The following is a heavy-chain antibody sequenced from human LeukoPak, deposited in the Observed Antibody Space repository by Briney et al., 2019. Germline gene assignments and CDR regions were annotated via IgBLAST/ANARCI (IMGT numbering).Heavy chain of an antibody. CDR2: ISYDGSNK. D-gene: IGHD3-22*01. J-gene: IGHJ3*02. CDR1: GFTFSSYA. V-gene: IGHV3-30*04. CDR3: ARDFRKHSSGYDAFDI. Sequence: PGGSLRLSCAASGFTFSSYAMHWVRQAPGKGLEWVAVISYDGSNKYYADSVKGRFTISRDNSKNTLYLQMNSLRAEDTAVYYCARDFRKHSSGYDAFDIWGQGTMVTVSS.